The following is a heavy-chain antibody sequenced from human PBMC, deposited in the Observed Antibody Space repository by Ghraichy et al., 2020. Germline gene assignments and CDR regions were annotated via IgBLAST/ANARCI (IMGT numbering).Heavy chain of an antibody. V-gene: IGHV4-34*01. D-gene: IGHD2-15*01. J-gene: IGHJ6*01. CDR3: ARAPSKRYCSGGSCYSASKKVYDYYGMDV. CDR2: INHSGST. Sequence: GEINHSGSTNYNPSLKSRVTISVDTSKNQFSLKLSSVTAADTAVYYCARAPSKRYCSGGSCYSASKKVYDYYGMDV.